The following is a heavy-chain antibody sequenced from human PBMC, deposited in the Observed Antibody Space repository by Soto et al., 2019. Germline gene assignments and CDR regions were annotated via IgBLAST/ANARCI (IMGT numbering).Heavy chain of an antibody. J-gene: IGHJ4*02. D-gene: IGHD3-22*01. CDR1: GGTFSSYA. CDR2: IIPIFGTA. CDR3: ARDDSSGYYYGY. Sequence: ASVKVSCKASGGTFSSYAISWVRQAPGQGLEWMGGIIPIFGTANYAQKFQGRVTITADESTSTAYMELSSLRSEDTAVYYCARDDSSGYYYGYCGQGTLVTSPQ. V-gene: IGHV1-69*13.